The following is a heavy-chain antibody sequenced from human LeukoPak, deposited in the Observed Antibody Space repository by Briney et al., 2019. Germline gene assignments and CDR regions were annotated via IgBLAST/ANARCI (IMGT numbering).Heavy chain of an antibody. D-gene: IGHD5-12*01. Sequence: GGSLRLSCAASGFTFSHYAMNWVRQAPGKGLEWVSAISGGGGTTYYADSVKGRFTISRDNSKNTLFLQMNSLRAEDTAVYYCAKDREGLSSGYDLEYFDYWGQGTLVTVSS. J-gene: IGHJ4*02. CDR3: AKDREGLSSGYDLEYFDY. CDR1: GFTFSHYA. V-gene: IGHV3-23*01. CDR2: ISGGGGTT.